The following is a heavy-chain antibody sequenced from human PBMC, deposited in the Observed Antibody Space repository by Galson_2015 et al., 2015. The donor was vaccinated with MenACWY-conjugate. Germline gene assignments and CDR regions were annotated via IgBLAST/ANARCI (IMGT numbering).Heavy chain of an antibody. CDR1: GFTFSSYW. D-gene: IGHD3-10*01. CDR2: INSDGSST. V-gene: IGHV3-74*01. CDR3: ARDSRGGWFDP. J-gene: IGHJ5*02. Sequence: SLRLSCAASGFTFSSYWMHWVRQAPGKGLVWVSRINSDGSSTSYADSVKGRFTISRDNAKNTLYLQMNSLRAEDTAVHYCARDSRGGWFDPWGQGTLVTVSS.